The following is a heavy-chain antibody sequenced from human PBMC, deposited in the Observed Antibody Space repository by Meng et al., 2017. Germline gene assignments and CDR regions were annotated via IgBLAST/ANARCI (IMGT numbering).Heavy chain of an antibody. CDR2: INPNSGGT. D-gene: IGHD6-19*01. Sequence: QVQLVPSGAEVKEPGAAVKGSCKSSGYTFTGYYVHWVPQAPEQGLEWMGWINPNSGGTNYAQKFQSRVTMTRDTSISTAYMELSRQRSDDTAVYYCARTGQWLEVGWWGQGTLVTVSS. CDR1: GYTFTGYY. V-gene: IGHV1-2*02. J-gene: IGHJ4*02. CDR3: ARTGQWLEVGW.